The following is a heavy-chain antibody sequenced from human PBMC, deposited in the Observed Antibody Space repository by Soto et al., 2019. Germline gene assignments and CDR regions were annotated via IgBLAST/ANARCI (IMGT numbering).Heavy chain of an antibody. CDR1: GFTFSNYW. CDR3: ARAGGRGGALDY. Sequence: EVQLVESGGGLVQPGGSLRLSCAASGFTFSNYWMDWVRQAPGKGLVWVSRIKRDGSSISYADSVKGRVTISRDNAKNTLYLQMNSLRAEDTAVYYCARAGGRGGALDYWGQGTLVTVSS. V-gene: IGHV3-74*01. J-gene: IGHJ4*02. CDR2: IKRDGSSI. D-gene: IGHD3-10*01.